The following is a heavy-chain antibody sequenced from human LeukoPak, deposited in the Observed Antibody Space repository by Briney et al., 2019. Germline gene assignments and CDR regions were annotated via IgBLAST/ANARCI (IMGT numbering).Heavy chain of an antibody. CDR2: ISWNSGSI. CDR3: AKPYYYDSSGYEYEYYFDY. CDR1: GFTFDDYA. V-gene: IGHV3-9*01. J-gene: IGHJ4*02. Sequence: PGRSLRLSCAASGFTFDDYAMHWVRQAPGKGLEWVSGISWNSGSIGYADSVKGRFTISRDNAKNSLYPQMNSLRAEDTALYYCAKPYYYDSSGYEYEYYFDYWGQGTLVTVSS. D-gene: IGHD3-22*01.